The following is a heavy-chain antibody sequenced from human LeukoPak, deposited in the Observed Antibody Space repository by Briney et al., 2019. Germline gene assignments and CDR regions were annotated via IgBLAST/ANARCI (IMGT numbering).Heavy chain of an antibody. V-gene: IGHV3-74*01. CDR3: ARDYGSSGYDIIDV. J-gene: IGHJ6*02. D-gene: IGHD5-12*01. Sequence: GGSLRLSCAASGFTFGNSWVHWIRQAPGKGLVWVSLINADGTTTTYADSVKGRFTISRDNARNTVSLQMNSLTIEDTAVYYCARDYGSSGYDIIDVWGQGTTVAVSS. CDR1: GFTFGNSW. CDR2: INADGTTT.